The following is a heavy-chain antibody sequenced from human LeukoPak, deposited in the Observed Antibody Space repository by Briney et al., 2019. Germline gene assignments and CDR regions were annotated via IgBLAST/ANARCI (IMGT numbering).Heavy chain of an antibody. CDR2: IYNGGST. V-gene: IGHV3-53*01. CDR3: ARDLGSSSDY. D-gene: IGHD6-6*01. CDR1: GFIVSSNY. J-gene: IGHJ4*02. Sequence: GGSLRLSCAASGFIVSSNYMSWVRQAPGKGLERVSVIYNGGSTNYADSVKGRFTISRDNSKNTLYLQMNSLRAEDTAVYYCARDLGSSSDYWGQGTLVTVSS.